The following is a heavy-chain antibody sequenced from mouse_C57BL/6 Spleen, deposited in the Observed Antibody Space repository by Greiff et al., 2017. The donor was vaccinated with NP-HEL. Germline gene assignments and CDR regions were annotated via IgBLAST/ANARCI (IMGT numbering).Heavy chain of an antibody. CDR3: TKGYYGYDRYFDV. J-gene: IGHJ1*03. D-gene: IGHD2-2*01. V-gene: IGHV14-1*01. Sequence: EVQLQPSGAELVRPGASVKLSCTASGFNIKDYYMHWVKQRPEQGLEWIGRIDPEDGDTEYAPKFQGKATMTADTSSNTAYLQLSSLTSEDTAVYYCTKGYYGYDRYFDVWGTGTTVTVSS. CDR2: IDPEDGDT. CDR1: GFNIKDYY.